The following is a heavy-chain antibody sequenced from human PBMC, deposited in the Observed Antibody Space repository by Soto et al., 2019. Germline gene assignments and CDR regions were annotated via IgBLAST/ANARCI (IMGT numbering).Heavy chain of an antibody. CDR3: ARDTYDDY. V-gene: IGHV3-64D*06. D-gene: IGHD3-3*01. CDR1: GFTFSNYD. J-gene: IGHJ4*02. CDR2: ISSTGHIT. Sequence: GGSLRLSCSASGFTFSNYDMVWVRQAPGKGLEYISAISSTGHITYYADSVKGRFTISRDNSKNTLSLQMSSLRGDDTAMYYCARDTYDDYRGQGT.